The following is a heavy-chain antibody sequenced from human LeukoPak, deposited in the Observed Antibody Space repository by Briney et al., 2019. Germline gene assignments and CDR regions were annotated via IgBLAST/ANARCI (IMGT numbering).Heavy chain of an antibody. D-gene: IGHD2-2*01. Sequence: GGSLRLSCAASGFTVSSNYMSWVRQAPGKGLEWVSVIYSGGSTYYADSVKGRFTISRDNSKNTLYLQMNSLRAEDTAVYYCAKPRGYCSSTSCYANYYYYYGMDVWGKGTTVTVSS. V-gene: IGHV3-53*01. J-gene: IGHJ6*04. CDR1: GFTVSSNY. CDR3: AKPRGYCSSTSCYANYYYYYGMDV. CDR2: IYSGGST.